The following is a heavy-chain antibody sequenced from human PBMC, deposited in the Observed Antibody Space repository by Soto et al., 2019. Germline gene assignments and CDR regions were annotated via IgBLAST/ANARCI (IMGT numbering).Heavy chain of an antibody. CDR3: AKVQTGIAAAGINWFDP. V-gene: IGHV3-23*01. CDR2: ISGSGGST. Sequence: GGSLRLSCAASGFTFSSYAMSWVRQAPGKGLEWVSAISGSGGSTYYADSVKGRFTISRDNSKNTLYLQMNSLRAEDTAVYYCAKVQTGIAAAGINWFDPWGQGTLVTVSS. D-gene: IGHD6-13*01. J-gene: IGHJ5*02. CDR1: GFTFSSYA.